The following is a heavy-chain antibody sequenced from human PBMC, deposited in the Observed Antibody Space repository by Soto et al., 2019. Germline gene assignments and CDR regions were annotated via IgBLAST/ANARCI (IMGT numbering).Heavy chain of an antibody. D-gene: IGHD3-16*01. J-gene: IGHJ3*02. CDR1: GYTFTSYY. V-gene: IGHV1-46*01. CDR2: INPSGGST. CDR3: ARDIMITFGGVNPDAFDI. Sequence: RASVKGSCKASGYTFTSYYMHWVRQAPGQGLEWMGIINPSGGSTTYAQKFQGRVTMTRDTSTSTAYMELRSLRSDDTAVYYCARDIMITFGGVNPDAFDIWGQGTMVTGSS.